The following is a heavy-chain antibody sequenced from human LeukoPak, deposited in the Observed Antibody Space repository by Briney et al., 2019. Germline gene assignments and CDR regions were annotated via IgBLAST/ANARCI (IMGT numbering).Heavy chain of an antibody. V-gene: IGHV3-23*01. CDR2: ISGSGSCT. CDR1: EFTFSNYA. CDR3: AKGAEDYVWGSIGF. Sequence: PGGSLRLSCAASEFTFSNYAMSWVRQAPGKGLEWVSVISGSGSCTYYADSVKGRFAISRDNSKNMLYVQMNSLRAEDSAVYYCAKGAEDYVWGSIGFWGQGILVTVSS. J-gene: IGHJ4*02. D-gene: IGHD3-16*01.